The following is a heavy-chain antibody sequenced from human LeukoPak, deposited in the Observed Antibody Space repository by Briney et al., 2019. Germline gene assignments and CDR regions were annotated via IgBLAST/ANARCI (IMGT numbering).Heavy chain of an antibody. J-gene: IGHJ6*02. CDR3: ARAGGYSDYDYSSRHGMDV. V-gene: IGHV4-30-4*01. Sequence: PSQTLSLTCTVSGGSISSGDYYWSWIRQPPGKGLEWIGYIYYSGSTYYNPSLKSRVTISVDTSKNQFSLKLSSVTAADTAVYYCARAGGYSDYDYSSRHGMDVWGQGTTVTVSS. CDR2: IYYSGST. D-gene: IGHD5-12*01. CDR1: GGSISSGDYY.